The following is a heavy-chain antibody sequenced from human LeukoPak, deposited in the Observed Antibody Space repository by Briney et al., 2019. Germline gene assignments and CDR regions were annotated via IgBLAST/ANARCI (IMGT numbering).Heavy chain of an antibody. CDR2: IYTSGST. D-gene: IGHD3-22*01. CDR3: ARSSSITMIVPLGAFDI. V-gene: IGHV4-61*02. CDR1: GGSISSGSYY. Sequence: SQTLSLTCTVSGGSISSGSYYWSWIRQPAGKGLEWIGRIYTSGSTNYNPSLKSRVTISVDTSKNQFSLKLSSVTAADTAVYYCARSSSITMIVPLGAFDIWGQGTMVTVPS. J-gene: IGHJ3*02.